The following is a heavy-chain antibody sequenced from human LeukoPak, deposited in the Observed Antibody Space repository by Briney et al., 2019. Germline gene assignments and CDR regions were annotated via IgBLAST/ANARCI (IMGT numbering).Heavy chain of an antibody. Sequence: GSLRLSRAASRFTFSRYSMNWVRPAPRKGLESVSYISSSSSNIYYADSVKGRFTISRDNDKNSLYLEMNSLRAEDTAVDYCARDGYCTNGVCYAPHDYWGQGTLVTVSS. CDR3: ARDGYCTNGVCYAPHDY. V-gene: IGHV3-48*01. CDR2: ISSSSSNI. CDR1: RFTFSRYS. J-gene: IGHJ4*01. D-gene: IGHD2-8*01.